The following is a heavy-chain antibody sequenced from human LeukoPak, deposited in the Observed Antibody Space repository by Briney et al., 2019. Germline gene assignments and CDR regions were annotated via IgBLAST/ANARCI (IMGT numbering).Heavy chain of an antibody. V-gene: IGHV3-74*01. CDR1: GFTFSSYW. CDR2: INSDGSST. J-gene: IGHJ4*02. D-gene: IGHD5-18*01. CDR3: ARGYSYGKYYFDY. Sequence: PGGSLRLSCAASGFTFSSYWMHWVRQAPGKGLVWVSRINSDGSSTSYADSVKGRFTISRDNAKNTLYLQMNSLRAEDTAVYYCARGYSYGKYYFDYWDQGTLVTVSS.